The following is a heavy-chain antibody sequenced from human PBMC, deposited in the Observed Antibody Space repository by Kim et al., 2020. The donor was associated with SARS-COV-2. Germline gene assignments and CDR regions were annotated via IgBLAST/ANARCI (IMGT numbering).Heavy chain of an antibody. V-gene: IGHV4-59*13. CDR1: GGPIGSYY. J-gene: IGHJ6*02. CDR3: GRAGRWLQSQSGMDV. Sequence: SETLSLTCSVSGGPIGSYYWTWIRQPPGKGLEWIGYIYYSGSTNYNPSLKSRVTISVDTSKNQFSLKLRSVSAADTAVYYCGRAGRWLQSQSGMDVWGQGTTVTVSS. CDR2: IYYSGST. D-gene: IGHD3-10*01.